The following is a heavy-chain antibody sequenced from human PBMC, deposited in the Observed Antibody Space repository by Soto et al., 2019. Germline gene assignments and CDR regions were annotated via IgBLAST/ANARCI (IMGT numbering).Heavy chain of an antibody. CDR3: ARGRWLQASGYYFDY. J-gene: IGHJ4*02. CDR1: GYSFTSYW. D-gene: IGHD5-12*01. CDR2: IYPSDSDT. Sequence: PGESLKISCKGSGYSFTSYWIGCVRQMPGKGLEWMGLIYPSDSDTTYSPSFQGQGTISADKSISTAYLQWGSLKASDTARYYCARGRWLQASGYYFDYWGQGNLVNVAS. V-gene: IGHV5-51*01.